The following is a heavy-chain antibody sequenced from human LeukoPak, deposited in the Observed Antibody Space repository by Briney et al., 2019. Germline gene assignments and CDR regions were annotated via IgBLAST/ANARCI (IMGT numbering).Heavy chain of an antibody. CDR1: GGSFSGYY. J-gene: IGHJ4*02. CDR2: ISCSGGST. CDR3: AKDSDYDFWSGYTTRHFDY. V-gene: IGHV3-23*01. D-gene: IGHD3-3*01. Sequence: ETLSLTCAVYGGSFSGYYWSWIRQPPGKGLEWVTTISCSGGSTYYADSVRGRFTISSDNSKNTLYLQMNSLRAEDTAVYYCAKDSDYDFWSGYTTRHFDYWGQGTMVTVSS.